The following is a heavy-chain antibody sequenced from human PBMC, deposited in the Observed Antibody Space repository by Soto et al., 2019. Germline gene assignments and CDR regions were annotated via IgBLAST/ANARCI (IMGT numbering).Heavy chain of an antibody. Sequence: QVQLQQWGAGLLKPSETLSLTCAAYGGSFSGYYWSWIRQPPGKGLEWIGEINHSGSTNYNPSLKSRVTISVDTSKNQFSLKLSSVTAADTAVYYCARGVSSSWYHRYYYYGMDVWGQGTTVTVSS. D-gene: IGHD6-13*01. V-gene: IGHV4-34*01. CDR3: ARGVSSSWYHRYYYYGMDV. CDR2: INHSGST. CDR1: GGSFSGYY. J-gene: IGHJ6*02.